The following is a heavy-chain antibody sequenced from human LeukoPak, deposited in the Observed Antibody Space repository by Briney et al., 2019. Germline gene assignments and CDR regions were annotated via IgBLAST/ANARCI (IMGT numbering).Heavy chain of an antibody. J-gene: IGHJ5*02. CDR2: IYDSGST. V-gene: IGHV4-39*01. Sequence: SETLSLTCTVSGGSIRSSYYYWGWIRQPPGKGLEWIGSIYDSGSTYYNPSLKSRVTISVDTSKNQFSLKLNSVTAADTAGYFCPSHYGPWGREPWSPSPQ. CDR3: PSHYGP. D-gene: IGHD3-10*01. CDR1: GGSIRSSYYY.